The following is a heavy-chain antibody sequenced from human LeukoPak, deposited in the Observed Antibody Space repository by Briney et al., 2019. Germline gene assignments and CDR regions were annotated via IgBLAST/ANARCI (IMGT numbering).Heavy chain of an antibody. D-gene: IGHD6-13*01. Sequence: GGSLRLSCAASGFTFSSYSMNWVRQAPGKGLEWVSSISSSSSYIYYADSVKGRFTISRDNAKNSLYLQMNSLRAEDTAVYYCARDPTAAGANWFAPWGQGTLVTVSS. J-gene: IGHJ5*02. CDR3: ARDPTAAGANWFAP. CDR2: ISSSSSYI. V-gene: IGHV3-21*01. CDR1: GFTFSSYS.